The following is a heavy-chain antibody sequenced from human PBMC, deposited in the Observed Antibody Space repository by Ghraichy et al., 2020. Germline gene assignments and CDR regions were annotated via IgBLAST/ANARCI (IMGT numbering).Heavy chain of an antibody. CDR1: GFTFDDYA. CDR3: AKQAGPLLYSSSWVHGGDWFDP. V-gene: IGHV3-9*01. J-gene: IGHJ5*02. D-gene: IGHD6-13*01. Sequence: GGSLRLSCAASGFTFDDYAMHWVRQAPGKGLEWVSGISWNSGSIGYADSVKGRFTISRDNAKNSLYLQMNSLRAEDTALYYCAKQAGPLLYSSSWVHGGDWFDPWGQGTLVTVSS. CDR2: ISWNSGSI.